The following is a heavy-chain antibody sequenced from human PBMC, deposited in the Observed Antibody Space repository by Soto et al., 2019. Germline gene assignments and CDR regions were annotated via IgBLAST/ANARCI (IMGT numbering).Heavy chain of an antibody. CDR3: ASIKSGSYHRSYYYGMDV. CDR2: INWNGGST. J-gene: IGHJ6*02. V-gene: IGHV3-20*04. D-gene: IGHD1-26*01. CDR1: GFTFDDYG. Sequence: PGGSLRLSCAASGFTFDDYGMSWVRQAPGKGLEWVSGINWNGGSTGYADSVKGRFTISRDNAKNSLYLQMNSLRAEDTALYYCASIKSGSYHRSYYYGMDVWGQGTTVTVSS.